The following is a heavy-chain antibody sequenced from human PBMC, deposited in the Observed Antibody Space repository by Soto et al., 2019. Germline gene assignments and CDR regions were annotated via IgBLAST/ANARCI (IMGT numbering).Heavy chain of an antibody. J-gene: IGHJ5*02. V-gene: IGHV3-23*01. D-gene: IGHD3-10*01. Sequence: GGSLRLSCAASGFTFSSYAMSWVRQAPGKGLEWVSAISGSGGSTYYADSVKGRFTISRDNSKNTLYLQMNSLRAEDTAVYYCAKVLDYYGSGSYYGLNWFDPWGQGTLVTVSS. CDR1: GFTFSSYA. CDR3: AKVLDYYGSGSYYGLNWFDP. CDR2: ISGSGGST.